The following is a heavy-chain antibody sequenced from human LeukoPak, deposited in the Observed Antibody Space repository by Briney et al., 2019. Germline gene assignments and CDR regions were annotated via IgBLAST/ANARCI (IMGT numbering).Heavy chain of an antibody. J-gene: IGHJ4*02. Sequence: HAETLSLTCTVPGGSISGYYRRWIRQPPGKELERIGYIYYSGSTNYNASLKSRVTISVDTSKNQFSLKLSSVTAADTAVYYCARLEVLTVTTNYFDYWGQGTLVTVAS. CDR3: ARLEVLTVTTNYFDY. D-gene: IGHD4-17*01. CDR2: IYYSGST. CDR1: GGSISGYY. V-gene: IGHV4-59*08.